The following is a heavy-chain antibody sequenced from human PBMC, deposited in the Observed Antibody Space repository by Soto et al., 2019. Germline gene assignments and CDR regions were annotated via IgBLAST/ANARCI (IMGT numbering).Heavy chain of an antibody. Sequence: TLSLTCAVSGYSITSGYYWGWIRQPPGKGLEWIGSIYHSGSTYYNPSLKSRVTISVDTPQKLFSLKLSSVTAADTAVYYCARLPYSYSGYDETYFDYWGQGTLVTVSS. D-gene: IGHD5-12*01. CDR1: GYSITSGYY. CDR3: ARLPYSYSGYDETYFDY. CDR2: IYHSGST. J-gene: IGHJ4*02. V-gene: IGHV4-38-2*01.